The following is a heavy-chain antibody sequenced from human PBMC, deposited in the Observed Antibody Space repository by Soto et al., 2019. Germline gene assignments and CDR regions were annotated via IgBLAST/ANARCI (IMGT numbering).Heavy chain of an antibody. J-gene: IGHJ6*02. CDR2: IYYSGST. CDR1: DGSISSGGYY. CDR3: ASVSDYYYGMDV. Sequence: SETLSLTCTVSDGSISSGGYYWSWIRQHPGKGLEWIGYIYYSGSTYYNPSLKSRVTISVDTSKNQFSLKLSSVTAADTAVYYCASVSDYYYGMDVWGQGTTVTVSS. V-gene: IGHV4-31*03. D-gene: IGHD6-19*01.